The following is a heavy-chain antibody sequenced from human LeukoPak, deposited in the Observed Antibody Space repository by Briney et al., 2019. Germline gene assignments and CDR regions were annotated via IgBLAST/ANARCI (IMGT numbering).Heavy chain of an antibody. J-gene: IGHJ4*02. Sequence: GGSLRLSCAASGFSFSSYGIHWVRQAPGKGLEWVAVISYNGGEKYYADSVKGRFAISRDNSKNTLYLQMNSLRAEDTAVYYCAKDRVVVTAIKGDCFDYWGQGTLVTVSS. V-gene: IGHV3-30*18. CDR1: GFSFSSYG. CDR3: AKDRVVVTAIKGDCFDY. D-gene: IGHD2-21*02. CDR2: ISYNGGEK.